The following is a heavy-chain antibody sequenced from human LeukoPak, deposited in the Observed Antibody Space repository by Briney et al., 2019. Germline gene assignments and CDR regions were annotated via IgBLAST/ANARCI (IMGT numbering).Heavy chain of an antibody. V-gene: IGHV3-7*01. D-gene: IGHD4-17*01. Sequence: GGSLRLSCAASGFTFSTYWMSWVRQASGKGLEWVANITPDGSQKYFLDSVKGRFTISRDNAKNSLYLQMNSLRAEDTAVYYCARSPEPYGDYATGFDYWGQGTLVTVSS. CDR2: ITPDGSQK. CDR1: GFTFSTYW. J-gene: IGHJ4*02. CDR3: ARSPEPYGDYATGFDY.